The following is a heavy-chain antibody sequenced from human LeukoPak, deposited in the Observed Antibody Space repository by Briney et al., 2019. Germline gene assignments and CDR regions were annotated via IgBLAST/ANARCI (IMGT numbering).Heavy chain of an antibody. CDR3: ARVRPPNIVDSVMDYKYYHDMDV. J-gene: IGHJ6*02. D-gene: IGHD5-18*01. V-gene: IGHV1-18*04. CDR2: ISPYNGNT. CDR1: GYTFSSYG. Sequence: ASVKVSCKASGYTFSSYGISWVRQAPGQGLEWMGWISPYNGNTEYGQKVQGRAIMTTDRPTTTASMELTSLRSDDTAMYYCARVRPPNIVDSVMDYKYYHDMDVWGQGTTVTVSS.